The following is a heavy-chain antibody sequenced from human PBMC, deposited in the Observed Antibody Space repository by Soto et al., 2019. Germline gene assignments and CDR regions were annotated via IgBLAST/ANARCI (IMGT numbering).Heavy chain of an antibody. CDR1: GDSVSNGDYS. D-gene: IGHD2-8*01. CDR2: IYYIAGP. V-gene: IGHV4-30-4*01. Sequence: SWTLSRSSSVSGDSVSNGDYSLRWLGQPQGKGLEWIGYIYYIAGPHYHPSLQSRVTISMDTSKNQFSLKLSSVTAADTAVYYCARLGFRRLMVYAGDYSYWGQGTLVTVSS. CDR3: ARLGFRRLMVYAGDYSY. J-gene: IGHJ1*01.